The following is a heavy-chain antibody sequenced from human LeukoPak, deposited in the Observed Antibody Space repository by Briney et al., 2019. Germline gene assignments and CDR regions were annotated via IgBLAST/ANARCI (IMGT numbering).Heavy chain of an antibody. CDR1: GYTFTSYD. J-gene: IGHJ6*03. Sequence: GASVKVSCKASGYTFTSYDINWVRQATGQGLEWMGGVIPIFGTANYAQKFQGRVTITADESTSTAYMELSSLRSEDTAVYYCARGADLPYYMDVWGKGTTVTVSS. CDR2: VIPIFGTA. V-gene: IGHV1-69*13. CDR3: ARGADLPYYMDV.